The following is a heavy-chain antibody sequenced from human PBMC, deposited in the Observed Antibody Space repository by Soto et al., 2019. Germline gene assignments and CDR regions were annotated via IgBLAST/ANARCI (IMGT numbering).Heavy chain of an antibody. J-gene: IGHJ4*02. CDR1: GDTFNFYT. D-gene: IGHD3-10*01. Sequence: QVQLVQSGAEVKKPGSSVKVSCKASGDTFNFYTINWVRQAPGLGLEWMGRFNPILSFSNSALKFQGRVTVTADKSTSTAYMVLSILRSEDTAIYYCATSIGSGSRAFDYWGPGALVTVSS. CDR3: ATSIGSGSRAFDY. CDR2: FNPILSFS. V-gene: IGHV1-69*02.